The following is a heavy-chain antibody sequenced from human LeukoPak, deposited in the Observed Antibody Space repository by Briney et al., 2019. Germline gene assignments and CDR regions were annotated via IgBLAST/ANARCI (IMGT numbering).Heavy chain of an antibody. Sequence: SETLSLTCTVSGGSISSYYWSWIRQPPGKGLEWIGYIYTSGSTNYNPSLKSRVTISVDTSKSQFSMKLSSVTAADTAVYYCARGATFDYWGQGTLVTASS. CDR3: ARGATFDY. V-gene: IGHV4-4*08. CDR2: IYTSGST. J-gene: IGHJ4*02. CDR1: GGSISSYY. D-gene: IGHD1-26*01.